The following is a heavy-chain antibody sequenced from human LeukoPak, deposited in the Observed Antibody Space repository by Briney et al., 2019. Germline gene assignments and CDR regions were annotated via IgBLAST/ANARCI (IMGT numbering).Heavy chain of an antibody. D-gene: IGHD2-15*01. J-gene: IGHJ5*02. V-gene: IGHV5-51*01. CDR3: ARLIEGERTGGYCSGGSCYPNWLDP. CDR2: IYPGDSDT. CDR1: GYSFTSYW. Sequence: PGESLKISCKGSGYSFTSYWIGWVRQMPGKGLEWMGIIYPGDSDTRYSPSFQGQVTISADKSISTAYLQWSGLKASDTAMYYCARLIEGERTGGYCSGGSCYPNWLDPWGQGTLVTVSS.